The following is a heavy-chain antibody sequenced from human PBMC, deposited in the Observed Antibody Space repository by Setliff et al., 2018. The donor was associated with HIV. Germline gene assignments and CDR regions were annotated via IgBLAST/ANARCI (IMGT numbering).Heavy chain of an antibody. CDR1: EYMILAYK. J-gene: IGHJ3*01. CDR3: ARPRVFDSFDV. Sequence: ASVKVSCKATEYMILAYKMNWVRQAPGQGLEWIGRISPNNGVAEYAPKFQGRVIMTLDTPISTAYLEIPRLTSDDAAVYYCARPRVFDSFDVWGQGTMVTVSS. CDR2: ISPNNGVA. V-gene: IGHV1-2*06.